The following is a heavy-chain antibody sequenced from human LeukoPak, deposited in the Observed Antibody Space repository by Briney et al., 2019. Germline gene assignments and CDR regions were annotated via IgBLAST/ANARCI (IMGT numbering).Heavy chain of an antibody. J-gene: IGHJ4*02. CDR3: AREEWELLNGHQFDY. CDR1: GYTFTSYG. D-gene: IGHD1-26*01. V-gene: IGHV1-18*01. Sequence: ASVKVSCKASGYTFTSYGISWVRQASGQGLEWMGWISAYNGNTNYAQKLQGRVTMTTDTSTSTAYMELRSLRSDDTAVYYCAREEWELLNGHQFDYWGQGTLVTVSS. CDR2: ISAYNGNT.